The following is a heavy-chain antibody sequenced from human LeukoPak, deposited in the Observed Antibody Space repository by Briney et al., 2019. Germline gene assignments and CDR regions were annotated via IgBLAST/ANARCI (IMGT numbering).Heavy chain of an antibody. CDR1: GGSISSTNW. V-gene: IGHV4-4*02. D-gene: IGHD1-26*01. Sequence: SETLSLTCGVSGGSISSTNWWSWVRQPPGKGLEWIGEISLSGVTNYNPSLKSRVTMSLDRSKNHLSLTLTSVTAADTAVYYCSRESGAFSPFGYWGQGTLVTVSS. CDR3: SRESGAFSPFGY. CDR2: ISLSGVT. J-gene: IGHJ4*02.